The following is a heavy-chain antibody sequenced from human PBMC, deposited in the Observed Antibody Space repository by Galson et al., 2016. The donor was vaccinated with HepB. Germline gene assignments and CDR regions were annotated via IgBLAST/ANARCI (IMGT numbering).Heavy chain of an antibody. CDR3: ARWGLGGDLGNAWPRYNWFDP. D-gene: IGHD2-21*02. CDR2: ISDGGHRK. CDR1: GFTFKNFA. J-gene: IGHJ5*02. V-gene: IGHV3-23*01. Sequence: SLRLSCAASGFTFKNFAMSWVRQGPGRGLEWVSAISDGGHRKYYAASVKGRFTVSRDNSKNTVWLQMISLTAADTAVYYCARWGLGGDLGNAWPRYNWFDPWGQGALVTVSS.